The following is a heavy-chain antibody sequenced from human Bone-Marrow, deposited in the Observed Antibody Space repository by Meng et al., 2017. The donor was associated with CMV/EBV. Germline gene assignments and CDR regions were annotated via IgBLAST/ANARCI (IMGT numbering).Heavy chain of an antibody. CDR1: GFTFSSYA. CDR2: ISGSGGST. J-gene: IGHJ6*02. CDR3: AKLAIFGVAKDYYGMDV. V-gene: IGHV3-23*01. D-gene: IGHD3-3*01. Sequence: GGSLRLSCAASGFTFSSYAMSWVRQAPGKGLEWVSAISGSGGSTYYADSVKGRFTISRDNSKNTLYLQMNSLRAEDTAVHYCAKLAIFGVAKDYYGMDVWGQGTTVTVSS.